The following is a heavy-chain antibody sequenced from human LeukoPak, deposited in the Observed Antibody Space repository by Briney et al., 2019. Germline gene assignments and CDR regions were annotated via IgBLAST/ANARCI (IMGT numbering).Heavy chain of an antibody. J-gene: IGHJ4*02. CDR2: INHSGST. Sequence: SETLSLTCAVYGGSFSGYYWSWIRQPPGKGLEWIGEINHSGSTNYNPSLKSRVTISVDTSKNQFSLKLGSVTAADTAVYYCARGVVGATPEFDYWGQGTLVTVSS. V-gene: IGHV4-34*01. CDR1: GGSFSGYY. CDR3: ARGVVGATPEFDY. D-gene: IGHD1-26*01.